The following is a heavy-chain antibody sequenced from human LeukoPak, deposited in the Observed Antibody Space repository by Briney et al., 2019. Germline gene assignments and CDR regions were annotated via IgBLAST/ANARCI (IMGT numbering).Heavy chain of an antibody. J-gene: IGHJ6*03. D-gene: IGHD6-13*01. CDR2: IYYRVTS. CDR3: AKNRITIAATGRHYYMDV. Sequence: SETLSLTCTVSGDSISTYYWSWIRQPPGKGLEWIGYIYYRVTSDYNPSLKSRVTMSVDTSKNQLSLKLSSVTAADTAVYYCAKNRITIAATGRHYYMDVWGKGTTVTISS. CDR1: GDSISTYY. V-gene: IGHV4-59*12.